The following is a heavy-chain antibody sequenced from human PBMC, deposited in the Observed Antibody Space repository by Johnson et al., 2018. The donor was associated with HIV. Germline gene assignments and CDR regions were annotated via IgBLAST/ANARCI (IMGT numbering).Heavy chain of an antibody. CDR3: AREANAFDI. J-gene: IGHJ3*02. CDR1: GFTFDDYG. Sequence: MQLVESGGGVVRPGGSLRVSCAASGFTFDDYGMSWVRQAPGKGLEWVSGISGSGGSTYYADSVKGRFSISRDNSKNTLYLQMNSLRAEDTAVYYCAREANAFDIWGQGTMVTVSS. CDR2: ISGSGGST. V-gene: IGHV3-23*04.